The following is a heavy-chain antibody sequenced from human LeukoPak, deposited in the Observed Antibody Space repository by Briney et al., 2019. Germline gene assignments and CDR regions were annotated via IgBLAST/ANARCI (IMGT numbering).Heavy chain of an antibody. CDR1: GGSISSSSYY. CDR3: AREVAAARGSFDY. V-gene: IGHV4-39*02. D-gene: IGHD6-13*01. CDR2: IYYSGST. J-gene: IGHJ4*02. Sequence: SETRSLTCTVSGGSISSSSYYWGWIRQPPGKGLEWIGSIYYSGSTYYNPSLKSRVTISVDTSKNQFSLKLSSVTAADTAVYYCAREVAAARGSFDYWGQGTLVTVSS.